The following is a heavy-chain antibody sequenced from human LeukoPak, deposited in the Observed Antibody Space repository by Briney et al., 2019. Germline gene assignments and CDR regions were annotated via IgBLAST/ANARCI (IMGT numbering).Heavy chain of an antibody. CDR3: ASNHAFDI. CDR2: IYTSGST. V-gene: IGHV4-61*02. J-gene: IGHJ3*02. Sequence: SETLSLTCTVSGGSISSGNYYWSWIRQPAGKGLEWIGRIYTSGSTNYNPSLKSRVTISVDTSKNQFSLKLSSVTAADTAVYYCASNHAFDIWGQGTMVTVSS. CDR1: GGSISSGNYY.